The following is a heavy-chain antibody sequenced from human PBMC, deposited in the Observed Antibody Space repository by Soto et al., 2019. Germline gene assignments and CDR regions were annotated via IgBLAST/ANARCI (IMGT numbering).Heavy chain of an antibody. J-gene: IGHJ4*02. V-gene: IGHV1-46*01. D-gene: IGHD3-3*01. CDR3: ATTAFWSGYYS. CDR2: INPSGGST. Sequence: GASVKVSCKASGYTFTSYYMHWVRQAPGKGLEWMGIINPSGGSTSYAQKVQGRVTMTRDTSTSTAYMELSSLRSEDTAVYYCATTAFWSGYYSWGQGTLVTVSS. CDR1: GYTFTSYY.